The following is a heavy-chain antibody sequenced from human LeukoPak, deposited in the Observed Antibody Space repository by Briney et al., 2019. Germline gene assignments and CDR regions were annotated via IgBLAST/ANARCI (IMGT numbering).Heavy chain of an antibody. Sequence: GASVKVSFKASDYTFSSFGINWVRQAPGQGLEWMGWINTNTGNPTYAQGFTGRFVFSLDTSVSTAYLQISSLKAEDTAVYYCASTPHGELYCSSTSCYIGYGMDVWGQGTTVTVSS. J-gene: IGHJ6*02. D-gene: IGHD2-2*02. CDR2: INTNTGNP. CDR3: ASTPHGELYCSSTSCYIGYGMDV. V-gene: IGHV7-4-1*02. CDR1: DYTFSSFG.